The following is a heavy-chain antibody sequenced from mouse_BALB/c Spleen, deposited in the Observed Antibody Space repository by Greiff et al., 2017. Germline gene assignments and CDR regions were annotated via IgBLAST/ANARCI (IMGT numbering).Heavy chain of an antibody. CDR1: GYTFTDYA. V-gene: IGHV1S137*01. CDR3: ARCPESTMITTWFAY. Sequence: QVHVKQSGAELVRPGVSVKISCKGSGYTFTDYAMHWVKQSHAKSLEWIGVISTYYGDASYNQKFKGKATMTVDKSSSTAYMELARLTSEDSAIYYGARCPESTMITTWFAYWGQGTLVTVSA. CDR2: ISTYYGDA. J-gene: IGHJ3*01. D-gene: IGHD2-4*01.